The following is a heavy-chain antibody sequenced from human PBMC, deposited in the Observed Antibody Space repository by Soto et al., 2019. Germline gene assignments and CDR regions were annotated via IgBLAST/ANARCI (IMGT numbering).Heavy chain of an antibody. Sequence: QVQLQESGPGLVKPSGTLSLTCVVSGDSISSRNWWSWVRQPPGKGLEWIGEIYHSGSTNYKPSLKSRVTISVDKSKNQFSLKLSSVTAADTAVYYCARGGHTYDYGMDVWGQGTTVTVS. CDR2: IYHSGST. D-gene: IGHD3-10*01. CDR1: GDSISSRNW. CDR3: ARGGHTYDYGMDV. J-gene: IGHJ6*02. V-gene: IGHV4-4*02.